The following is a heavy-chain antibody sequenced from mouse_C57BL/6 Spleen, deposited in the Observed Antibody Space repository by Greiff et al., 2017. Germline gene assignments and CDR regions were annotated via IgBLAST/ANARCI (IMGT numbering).Heavy chain of an antibody. V-gene: IGHV2-5*01. CDR1: GFSLTSYG. CDR3: AKNSGYYYAMDY. J-gene: IGHJ4*01. D-gene: IGHD2-2*01. CDR2: IWRGGST. Sequence: VKLMESGPGLVQPSQSLSITCTVSGFSLTSYGVHWVRQSPGKGLEWLGVIWRGGSTDYNAAFMSRLSITKDNSKSQVFFKMNSLQADDTAIYYCAKNSGYYYAMDYWGQGTSVTVSS.